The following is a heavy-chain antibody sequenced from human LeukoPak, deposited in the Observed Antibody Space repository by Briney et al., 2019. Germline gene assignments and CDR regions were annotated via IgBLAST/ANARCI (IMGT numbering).Heavy chain of an antibody. J-gene: IGHJ4*02. CDR1: GFTFSSYW. CDR2: IKQDGSEK. D-gene: IGHD3-10*01. Sequence: GGSLRLSCAASGFTFSSYWMSWVRQAPGKGLEWVANIKQDGSEKYYVDSVKGRFTISRDNAKNSLYLQMNSLRAEDTAVYYCAKDLHYGSADYWGQGTLVTVSS. CDR3: AKDLHYGSADY. V-gene: IGHV3-7*01.